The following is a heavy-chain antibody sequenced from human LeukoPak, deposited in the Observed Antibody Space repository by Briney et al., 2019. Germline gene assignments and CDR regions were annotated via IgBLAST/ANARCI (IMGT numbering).Heavy chain of an antibody. Sequence: ASVKVSCKASGYTFTGYYMHWVRQAPGQGLEWMGWINPNSGGTNYAQKLQGRVTMTTDTSTSTAYMELRSLRSDDTAVYYCARKKGSSWLIDYWGQGTLVTVSS. CDR2: INPNSGGT. CDR3: ARKKGSSWLIDY. D-gene: IGHD6-13*01. V-gene: IGHV1-2*02. J-gene: IGHJ4*02. CDR1: GYTFTGYY.